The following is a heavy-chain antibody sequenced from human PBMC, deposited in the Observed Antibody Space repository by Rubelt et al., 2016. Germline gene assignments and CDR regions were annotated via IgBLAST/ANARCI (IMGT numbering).Heavy chain of an antibody. V-gene: IGHV4-4*07. CDR3: ARDGDFLESRGNFDY. J-gene: IGHJ4*02. Sequence: QVQLQESGPGLVKPSETLSLTCTVSGGSIYSYYWSWIRQPAGEGLEWIGRIYVTGSTNYNPSLKSRVTISVVTFMYQFSLKLRSMTAADTAVYYCARDGDFLESRGNFDYWGQGTLVTVSS. CDR2: IYVTGST. CDR1: GGSIYSYY. D-gene: IGHD3-3*01.